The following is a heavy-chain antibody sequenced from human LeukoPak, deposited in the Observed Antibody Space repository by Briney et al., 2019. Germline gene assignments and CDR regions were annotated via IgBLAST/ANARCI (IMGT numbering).Heavy chain of an antibody. J-gene: IGHJ4*02. Sequence: GGALRLSCAASGFTFSSYAMSWVRQAPGKGLEWVSAIRDSGSSTHYADSVKGRFTTSRDNSKNTLFLQMDSLRAEDTAIYYCAKYGPQDSGSSHFDYWGQGALVTVSS. CDR1: GFTFSSYA. V-gene: IGHV3-23*01. CDR2: IRDSGSST. CDR3: AKYGPQDSGSSHFDY. D-gene: IGHD1-26*01.